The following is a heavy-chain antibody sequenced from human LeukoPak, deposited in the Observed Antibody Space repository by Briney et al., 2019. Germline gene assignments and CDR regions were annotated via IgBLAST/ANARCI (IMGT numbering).Heavy chain of an antibody. J-gene: IGHJ6*03. CDR3: ARDAQTHWYYYMDV. Sequence: GGSLRLSCAASGFTFSSYGMHWVRQAPGKGLEWVAFIRYDGSNKYYADSVKGRFTISRDNSKNTLYLQMNSLRAEDTAVYYLARDAQTHWYYYMDVVSKGTTVTV. D-gene: IGHD1-1*01. CDR2: IRYDGSNK. CDR1: GFTFSSYG. V-gene: IGHV3-30*02.